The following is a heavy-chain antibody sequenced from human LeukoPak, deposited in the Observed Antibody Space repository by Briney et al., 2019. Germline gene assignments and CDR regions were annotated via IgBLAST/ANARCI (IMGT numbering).Heavy chain of an antibody. V-gene: IGHV4-4*07. CDR3: ARESCGDCYYYYYYMDV. Sequence: SETLSLTCTVSGGSISSYYWSWIRQPAGKGLEWIGRIYTSGSTNYNPSLKSRVTMSVDTSKNQFSLKLSSMTAADTAVYYCARESCGDCYYYYYYMDVWGKGTTVTISS. CDR1: GGSISSYY. D-gene: IGHD2-21*02. CDR2: IYTSGST. J-gene: IGHJ6*03.